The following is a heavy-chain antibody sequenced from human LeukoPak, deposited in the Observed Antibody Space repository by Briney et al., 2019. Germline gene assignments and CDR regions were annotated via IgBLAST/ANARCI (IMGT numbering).Heavy chain of an antibody. D-gene: IGHD2-15*01. J-gene: IGHJ4*02. Sequence: ASVKVSCKASGYTFTSYYIVWVRQAPGQGLEWMGRIDPSGGSTSYAQKFWGRVTMTRGTSTSTVYMELSSLISEDTAVYYCARNSGSGFDYWGQGTLVTVSS. CDR3: ARNSGSGFDY. CDR1: GYTFTSYY. CDR2: IDPSGGST. V-gene: IGHV1-46*01.